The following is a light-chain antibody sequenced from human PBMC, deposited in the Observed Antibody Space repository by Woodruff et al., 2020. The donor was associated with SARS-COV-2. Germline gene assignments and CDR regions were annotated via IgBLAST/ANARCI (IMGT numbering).Light chain of an antibody. CDR3: QSADSNPASPRVI. Sequence: PPSVSVSPGQTARITCSGDALSKLYAYWYQQKPGQAPLLVIYKDTERSSGIPERFSGSSSGTTVTLTISGVQAEDEADYWCQSADSNPASPRVIFG. CDR1: ALSKLY. CDR2: KDT. J-gene: IGLJ2*01. V-gene: IGLV3-25*01.